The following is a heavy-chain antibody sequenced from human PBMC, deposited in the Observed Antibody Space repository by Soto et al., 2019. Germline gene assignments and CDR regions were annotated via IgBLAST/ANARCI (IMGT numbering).Heavy chain of an antibody. V-gene: IGHV1-69*01. CDR2: IIPIFGTA. J-gene: IGHJ6*02. CDR1: GGTFSSYA. Sequence: QVQLVQSGAEVKKPGSSVKVSCKASGGTFSSYAISWVRQAPGQGLEWMGGIIPIFGTANYAQKFQGRVTITADQSPSTAYMELSSLRSEVTAVDYCARGGGEQLEGHYYYYGMDVWGQGTTVTVSS. D-gene: IGHD6-6*01. CDR3: ARGGGEQLEGHYYYYGMDV.